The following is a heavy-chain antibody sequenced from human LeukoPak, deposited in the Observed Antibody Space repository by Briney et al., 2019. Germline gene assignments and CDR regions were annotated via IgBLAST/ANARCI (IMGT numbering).Heavy chain of an antibody. V-gene: IGHV3-23*01. CDR1: GFTFSSYA. J-gene: IGHJ6*02. CDR2: ISGSGGST. Sequence: GGSLRLSCAASGFTFSSYAMSWVRQAPGKGLEWVSAISGSGGSTYYADSVKGRFTISRDNSKNTLYLQMNSLRAEDTAVYYCANYLDSSSSRKYYYYYGMDVWGQGTTVTVSS. D-gene: IGHD6-13*01. CDR3: ANYLDSSSSRKYYYYYGMDV.